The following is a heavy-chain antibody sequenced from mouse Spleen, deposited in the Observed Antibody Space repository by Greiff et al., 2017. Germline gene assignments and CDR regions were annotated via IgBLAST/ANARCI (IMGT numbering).Heavy chain of an antibody. J-gene: IGHJ3*01. V-gene: IGHV1-4*01. Sequence: QVQLKQSGAELARPGASVKMSCKASGYTFTSYTMHWVKQRPGQGLEWIGYINPSSGYTKYNQKFKDKATLTADKSSSTAYMQLSSLTSEDSAVYYCASSKYGNFAYWGQGTLVTVSA. D-gene: IGHD2-10*02. CDR2: INPSSGYT. CDR1: GYTFTSYT. CDR3: ASSKYGNFAY.